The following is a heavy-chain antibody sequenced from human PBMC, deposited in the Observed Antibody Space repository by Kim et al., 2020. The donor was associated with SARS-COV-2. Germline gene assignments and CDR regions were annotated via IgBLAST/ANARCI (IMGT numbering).Heavy chain of an antibody. CDR3: AKGTITTANRFDY. CDR1: EFTFSNYA. CDR2: ISDSGGNT. V-gene: IGHV3-23*01. D-gene: IGHD6-13*01. J-gene: IGHJ4*02. Sequence: GGSLRLSCAASEFTFSNYAMNWVRQAPGKGLEWVSGISDSGGNTYYGDSVKGRITISRDNSKNTVYLQMNSLRAEDTAVYYCAKGTITTANRFDYWGQGILVTVSS.